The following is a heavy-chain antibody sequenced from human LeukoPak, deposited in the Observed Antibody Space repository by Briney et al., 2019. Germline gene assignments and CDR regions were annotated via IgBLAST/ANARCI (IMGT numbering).Heavy chain of an antibody. V-gene: IGHV1-46*01. Sequence: ASVKVSCKASGYTFSGYYMNWVRQAPGQGLEWMGIINPSGGSTSYAQKFQGRVTMTRDTSTSTVYMELSSLRSEDTAVYYCARLYSSGWYPDYWGQGTLVTVSS. CDR1: GYTFSGYY. CDR3: ARLYSSGWYPDY. J-gene: IGHJ4*02. CDR2: INPSGGST. D-gene: IGHD6-19*01.